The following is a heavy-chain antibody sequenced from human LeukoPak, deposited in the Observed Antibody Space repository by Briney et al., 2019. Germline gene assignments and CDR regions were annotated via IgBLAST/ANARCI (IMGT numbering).Heavy chain of an antibody. CDR2: IRSKAYGGTT. Sequence: GGSLRLSCTASGFTFGDYAMSWVRQAPGKGLEWVGFIRSKAYGGTTEYAASVKGRFTISRDDSKSIAYLQMNSLKTEDTAVYYCTRVMRRKWELLNFDYWGQGTLVTVSS. CDR1: GFTFGDYA. D-gene: IGHD1-26*01. J-gene: IGHJ4*02. CDR3: TRVMRRKWELLNFDY. V-gene: IGHV3-49*04.